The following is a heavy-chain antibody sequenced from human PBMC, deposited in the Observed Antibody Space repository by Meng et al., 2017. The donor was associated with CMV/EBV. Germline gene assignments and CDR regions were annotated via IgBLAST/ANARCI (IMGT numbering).Heavy chain of an antibody. CDR1: CTGYY. J-gene: IGHJ5*02. D-gene: IGHD2-2*02. V-gene: IGHV1-2*02. Sequence: CTGYYMNGVRQARGQGIEWMGWIKPNSGGTNYAQKFQGRVTMTRDTSISTAYMELSRPRSDDTAVYYCARFWEDCSSTSCYTDWFDPWGQGTLVTVSS. CDR3: ARFWEDCSSTSCYTDWFDP. CDR2: IKPNSGGT.